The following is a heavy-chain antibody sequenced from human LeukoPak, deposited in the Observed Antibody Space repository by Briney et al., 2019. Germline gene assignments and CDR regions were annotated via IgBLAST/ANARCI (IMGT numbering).Heavy chain of an antibody. CDR2: ISAYNGNT. D-gene: IGHD6-19*01. CDR3: ARDPAWGQWLSSEYFQH. J-gene: IGHJ1*01. Sequence: ASVKVSCKASGYTFTSYGISWVRQAPGQGLEWMGWISAYNGNTNYAQKLQGRVTMTTDTSTSTAYMELRSLRSDDTAVYYCARDPAWGQWLSSEYFQHWGQGTLVTVSS. CDR1: GYTFTSYG. V-gene: IGHV1-18*01.